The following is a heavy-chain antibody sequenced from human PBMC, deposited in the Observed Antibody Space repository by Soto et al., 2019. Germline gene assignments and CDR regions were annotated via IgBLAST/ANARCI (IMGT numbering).Heavy chain of an antibody. CDR3: ARMRRDFDWLLKDKPYNWFDP. D-gene: IGHD3-9*01. CDR2: IYYSGST. CDR1: GCSVSSGSYY. Sequence: PSETVSLTCTVSGCSVSSGSYYWSSIRQPPGKGLEWIGYIYYSGSTNYNPSLKSRVTISVDTSKNQFSLKLSSVTAADTAVYYCARMRRDFDWLLKDKPYNWFDPWGQGTLVTVPQ. V-gene: IGHV4-61*01. J-gene: IGHJ5*02.